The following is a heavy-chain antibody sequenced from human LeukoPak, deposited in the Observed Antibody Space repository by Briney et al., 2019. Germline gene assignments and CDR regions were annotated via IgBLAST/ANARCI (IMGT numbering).Heavy chain of an antibody. V-gene: IGHV3-7*01. Sequence: GSLRLSCAASGFTFSNYWMTWVRQAPGKGLEWVANINQNGNMKYYVDSVKGRFTISRDNAKDSLYLLMNSLRAEDTAVYYCARDCGGDDDFWGQGALVTVSS. J-gene: IGHJ4*02. CDR2: INQNGNMK. D-gene: IGHD2-21*01. CDR1: GFTFSNYW. CDR3: ARDCGGDDDF.